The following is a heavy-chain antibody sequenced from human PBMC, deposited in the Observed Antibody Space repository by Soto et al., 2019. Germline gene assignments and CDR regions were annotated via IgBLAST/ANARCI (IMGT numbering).Heavy chain of an antibody. V-gene: IGHV3-48*01. J-gene: IGHJ4*02. Sequence: PGGSLRLSCAASGFTFSSYSMNWVRQAPGKGLEWVSYISSSSSTIYYADSVKGRFTISRDNAKNQFSLQLSSVTVADTAVYYCARDFKRYSSPPGPLEYWGLGTLVTVSS. CDR2: ISSSSSTI. CDR1: GFTFSSYS. CDR3: ARDFKRYSSPPGPLEY. D-gene: IGHD6-13*01.